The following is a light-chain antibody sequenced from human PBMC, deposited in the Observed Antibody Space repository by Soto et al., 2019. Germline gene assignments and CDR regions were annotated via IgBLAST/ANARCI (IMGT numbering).Light chain of an antibody. Sequence: EIVMTQSPATLSMSPGETATLSCRASQSIRTKLAWYQQKPGQAPRLLIYDASTRATGVPATFSGSGSGTYFTLTISSLQSADFAVYYCQHYNDWPPFTFGPGTKVDLK. J-gene: IGKJ3*01. CDR1: QSIRTK. CDR2: DAS. V-gene: IGKV3-15*01. CDR3: QHYNDWPPFT.